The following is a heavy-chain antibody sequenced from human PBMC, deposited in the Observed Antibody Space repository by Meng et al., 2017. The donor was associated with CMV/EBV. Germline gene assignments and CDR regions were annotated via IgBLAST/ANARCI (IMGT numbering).Heavy chain of an antibody. V-gene: IGHV4-61*01. CDR1: GGSASSGSYY. CDR3: ASSVNYDFWSGDAFDI. D-gene: IGHD3-3*01. CDR2: IYYSGST. J-gene: IGHJ3*02. Sequence: GSLRLSCTVSGGSASSGSYYWSWIRQPPGKGLEWIGYIYYSGSTNYNPSLKSRVTISVDTSKNQFSLKLSSVTAADTAVYYCASSVNYDFWSGDAFDIWGQGTMVTVSS.